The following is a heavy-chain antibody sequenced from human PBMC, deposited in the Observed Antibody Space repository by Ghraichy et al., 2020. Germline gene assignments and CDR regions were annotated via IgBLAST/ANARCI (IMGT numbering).Heavy chain of an antibody. V-gene: IGHV4-38-2*02. J-gene: IGHJ4*02. Sequence: SETLSLTCTVSGYSINSGYFWGWIRQPPGKGLEWIGSITHSGTTYYNPSLKSRLTISVDTSKNQLSLRLTSVTAADTAVYYCASHTSHWYGVGHYWGQGTLVTVSS. CDR2: ITHSGTT. CDR1: GYSINSGYF. D-gene: IGHD3-10*01. CDR3: ASHTSHWYGVGHY.